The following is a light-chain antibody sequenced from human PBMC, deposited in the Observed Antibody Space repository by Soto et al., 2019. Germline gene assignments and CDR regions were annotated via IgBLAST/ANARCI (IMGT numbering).Light chain of an antibody. V-gene: IGKV3-11*01. CDR2: DAS. Sequence: EIVLTQSPATLSLSPGERVTLSCRASQSFASYLAWYQQKPGQAPRLLIYDASKRATGIPARFSGRGSGTEFTLPISSLEPEDFAVYYCQQRSNWPPVITFGQGTRLEMK. J-gene: IGKJ5*01. CDR1: QSFASY. CDR3: QQRSNWPPVIT.